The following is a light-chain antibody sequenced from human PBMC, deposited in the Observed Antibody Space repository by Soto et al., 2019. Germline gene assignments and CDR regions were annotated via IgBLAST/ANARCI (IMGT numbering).Light chain of an antibody. CDR3: MQALQSPRT. Sequence: EIDMTQSPLSLPVTPGEPASISCRSSQSLPHRNGKTYLDRYLQKPGQSPHLLIYLGSNRASGVPDRCTGSGAGADFTLKISRVEAEDVGVYYCMQALQSPRTFGQGTKLEIK. CDR2: LGS. J-gene: IGKJ2*01. V-gene: IGKV2-28*01. CDR1: QSLPHRNGKTY.